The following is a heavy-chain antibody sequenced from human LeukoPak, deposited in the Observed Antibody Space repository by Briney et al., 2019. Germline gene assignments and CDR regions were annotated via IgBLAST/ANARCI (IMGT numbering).Heavy chain of an antibody. CDR1: GFTFSSYS. Sequence: PGGSLRLSCAASGFTFSSYSMNWVRQAPGKGLEWVSYISSSGSTIYYADSVKGRFTISRDNAKNSLYLQMNSLRAEDTAVYYCARDIIQLSSGWHDAFDIWGQGTMVTVSS. D-gene: IGHD6-19*01. J-gene: IGHJ3*02. CDR3: ARDIIQLSSGWHDAFDI. CDR2: ISSSGSTI. V-gene: IGHV3-48*01.